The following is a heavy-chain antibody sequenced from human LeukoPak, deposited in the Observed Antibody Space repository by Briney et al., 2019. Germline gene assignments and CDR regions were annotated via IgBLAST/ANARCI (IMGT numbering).Heavy chain of an antibody. V-gene: IGHV1-2*02. Sequence: ASVKVACLASRYTSTCYYMHCVRQAPGQGLEWMGWINPNSGGTNYAQKFQGRVTMTRDTSISTAYMELSRLRSDDTAVYYCASGSGYCSCGSCPWFDYVDCWVQGTLVTVSS. CDR1: RYTSTCYY. CDR2: INPNSGGT. J-gene: IGHJ4*02. CDR3: ASGSGYCSCGSCPWFDYVDC. D-gene: IGHD2-15*01.